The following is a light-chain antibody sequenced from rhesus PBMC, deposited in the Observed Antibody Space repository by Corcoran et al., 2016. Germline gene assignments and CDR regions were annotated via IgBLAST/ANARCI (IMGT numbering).Light chain of an antibody. CDR3: QQYSSRPFT. CDR2: KAS. J-gene: IGKJ3*01. CDR1: QGISSW. Sequence: DIQMTQSPSSLSASVGDTVTITCRASQGISSWFAWYQQKPGKAPKLLIYKASSLQSGVPARFSGSGSGTAFTLTNSSMQSEYFTTYYCQQYSSRPFTVGPGTKLDIK. V-gene: IGKV1-22*01.